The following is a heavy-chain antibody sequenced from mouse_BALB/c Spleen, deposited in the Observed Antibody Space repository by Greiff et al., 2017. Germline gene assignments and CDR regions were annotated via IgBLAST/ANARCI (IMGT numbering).Heavy chain of an antibody. J-gene: IGHJ1*01. D-gene: IGHD1-1*01. CDR2: ISYDGSN. V-gene: IGHV3-6*02. Sequence: EVQLQESGPGLVKPSQSLSLTCSVTGYSITSGYYWNWIRQFPGNKLEWMGYISYDGSNNYNPSLKNRISITRDPSRNQFFLKLNSVTTEDTATYDGAKYYGSSCWYWEGWGAGTTVTVSS. CDR1: GYSITSGYY. CDR3: AKYYGSSCWYWEG.